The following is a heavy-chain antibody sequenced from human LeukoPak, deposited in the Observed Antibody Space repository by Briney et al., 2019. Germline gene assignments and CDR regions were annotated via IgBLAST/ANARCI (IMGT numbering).Heavy chain of an antibody. CDR1: GYTFTSYY. D-gene: IGHD6-13*01. CDR2: INPNSGST. Sequence: ASVKVSCKASGYTFTSYYMHWVRQAPGQGLEWMGVINPNSGSTGYAQKFQGRVTMTGDTSTSTVYMELSSLRSEDTAIYYCARAGQQLRDYGMDVWGQGTTVTVSS. CDR3: ARAGQQLRDYGMDV. J-gene: IGHJ6*02. V-gene: IGHV1-46*01.